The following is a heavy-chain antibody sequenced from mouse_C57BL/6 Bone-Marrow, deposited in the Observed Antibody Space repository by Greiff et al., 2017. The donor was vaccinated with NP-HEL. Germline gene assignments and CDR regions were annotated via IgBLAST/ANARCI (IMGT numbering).Heavy chain of an antibody. D-gene: IGHD2-10*02. CDR1: GFHIQNTY. Sequence: VQLQQSVAELVRPGASVKLSCTASGFHIQNTYMHWLKQRPEQGLAWIGRIDPANGNTKYAPKFQGKATITADPSSNTAYLQLSSLTSEDTAIYYCAEPFPLGNAMDDWGQGTSVTVSS. CDR3: AEPFPLGNAMDD. V-gene: IGHV14-3*01. J-gene: IGHJ4*01. CDR2: IDPANGNT.